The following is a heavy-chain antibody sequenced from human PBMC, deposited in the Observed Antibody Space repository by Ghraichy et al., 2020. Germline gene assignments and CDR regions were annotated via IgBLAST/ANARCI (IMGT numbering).Heavy chain of an antibody. V-gene: IGHV3-53*04. CDR1: GFTVSSNY. Sequence: GESLNISCAASGFTVSSNYMSWVRQAPGKGLEWVSVIYSGGSTYYADSVKGRFTISRHNSKNTLYLQMNSLRAEDTAVYYCARGLYSSGYYYFDYWGQGTLVTVSS. CDR2: IYSGGST. D-gene: IGHD3-22*01. CDR3: ARGLYSSGYYYFDY. J-gene: IGHJ4*02.